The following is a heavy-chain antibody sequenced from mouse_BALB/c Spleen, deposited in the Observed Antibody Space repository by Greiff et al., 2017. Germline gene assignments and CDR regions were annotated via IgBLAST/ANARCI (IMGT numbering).Heavy chain of an antibody. CDR1: GYTFTDYA. CDR3: ATYYGYFDY. V-gene: IGHV1S137*01. CDR2: ISTYYGDA. D-gene: IGHD2-10*01. Sequence: VQLQQSGAELVRPGVSVKISCKGSGYTFTDYAMHWVKQSHAKSLEWIGVISTYYGDASYNQKFKGKATMTVDKSSSTAYMELARLTSEDSAIYYCATYYGYFDYWGQGTTLTVSS. J-gene: IGHJ2*01.